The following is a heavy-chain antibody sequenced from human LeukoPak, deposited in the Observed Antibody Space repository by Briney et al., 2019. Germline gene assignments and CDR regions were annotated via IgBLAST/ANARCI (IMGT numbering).Heavy chain of an antibody. V-gene: IGHV1-46*01. Sequence: ASVTVSCKASGYTFTRYYMHWVRQAPGQGLEWMGIISPSGASTSYAQKFQGRVTMTRDTSTSTVYMELSSLRSEDTAVYYCARGLSYDYVWGSYRATHYFDYWGQGTLVTVSS. D-gene: IGHD3-16*02. CDR3: ARGLSYDYVWGSYRATHYFDY. CDR1: GYTFTRYY. J-gene: IGHJ4*02. CDR2: ISPSGAST.